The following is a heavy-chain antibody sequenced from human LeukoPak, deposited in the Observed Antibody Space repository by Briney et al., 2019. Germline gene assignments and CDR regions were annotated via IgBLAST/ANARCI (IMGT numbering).Heavy chain of an antibody. CDR1: GYTFSSYA. CDR2: IIPIFGTA. V-gene: IGHV1-69*13. CDR3: AAVYCSGGSCYSLSLNSYYYYYGMDV. D-gene: IGHD2-15*01. J-gene: IGHJ6*02. Sequence: GASVKVSCKASGYTFSSYAISWVRQAPGLGLEWMGGIIPIFGTANYAQKFQGRVTITADESTSTAYMELSSLRSEDTAVCYCAAVYCSGGSCYSLSLNSYYYYYGMDVWGQGTTVTASS.